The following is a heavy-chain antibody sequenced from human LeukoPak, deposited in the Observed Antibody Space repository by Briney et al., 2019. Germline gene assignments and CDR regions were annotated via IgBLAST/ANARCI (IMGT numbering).Heavy chain of an antibody. D-gene: IGHD3-16*01. CDR1: GGTFSSYA. V-gene: IGHV1-69*13. Sequence: GASVTVSCKASGGTFSSYAISWVRQAPGQGLEWMGGIIPIFGTANYAQKFQGRVTITADESTSTAYMELSSLRSEDTAVYYCARGRAYKQLITTYYFDYWGQGTLVTVSS. CDR3: ARGRAYKQLITTYYFDY. J-gene: IGHJ4*02. CDR2: IIPIFGTA.